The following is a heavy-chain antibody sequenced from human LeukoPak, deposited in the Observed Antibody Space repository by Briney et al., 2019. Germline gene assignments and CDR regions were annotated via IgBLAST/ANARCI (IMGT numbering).Heavy chain of an antibody. V-gene: IGHV7-4-1*02. Sequence: ASVKVSCKASGGTFSSYAISWVRQAPGQGLEWMGWINTNTGNPTYAQGFAGRFVFSLDTSVSTAYLQISSLKAEDTAVYYCARDFDILTGYYSFDYWGQGTLVTVSS. CDR1: GGTFSSYA. CDR2: INTNTGNP. J-gene: IGHJ4*02. D-gene: IGHD3-9*01. CDR3: ARDFDILTGYYSFDY.